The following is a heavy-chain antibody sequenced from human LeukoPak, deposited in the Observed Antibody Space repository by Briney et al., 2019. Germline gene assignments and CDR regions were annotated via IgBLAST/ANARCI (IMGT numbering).Heavy chain of an antibody. CDR2: ISYDGSNK. CDR1: GFTFSSYG. Sequence: GRSLRLSCAASGFTFSSYGMHWVRQAPGKGLEWVAVISYDGSNKYYADSVKGRFTISRDNSKNTLYLQMNSLRAEDTAVYYCARGERGELLRSDYWGQGTLVTVSS. J-gene: IGHJ4*02. D-gene: IGHD1-26*01. V-gene: IGHV3-30*19. CDR3: ARGERGELLRSDY.